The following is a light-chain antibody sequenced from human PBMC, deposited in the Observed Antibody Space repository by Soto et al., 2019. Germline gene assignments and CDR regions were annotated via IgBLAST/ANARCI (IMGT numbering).Light chain of an antibody. V-gene: IGKV3-15*01. CDR1: QSVSSN. Sequence: EIVRTQPPATLSGSPGERATLSCRASQSVSSNLAWYQQKPGQAPRLLIYGPSTRATGIPARFSGSGSGTEFTLTISSLQSEDFAVYSCQQYNDWPRTFGQGTKVEIK. CDR3: QQYNDWPRT. CDR2: GPS. J-gene: IGKJ1*01.